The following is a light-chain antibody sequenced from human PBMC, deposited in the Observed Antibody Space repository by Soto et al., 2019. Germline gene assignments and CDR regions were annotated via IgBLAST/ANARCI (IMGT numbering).Light chain of an antibody. Sequence: EIVMTQSPATLSVSPGERATLSCRASQSVNSNLAWYQQKPGQAPRLLIYGASTRATGIPARFSGSGSGTEFTLTISSLQSEDFAVYYCQQYDNWPCTFGQGTKLEIK. CDR1: QSVNSN. V-gene: IGKV3-15*01. CDR3: QQYDNWPCT. CDR2: GAS. J-gene: IGKJ2*02.